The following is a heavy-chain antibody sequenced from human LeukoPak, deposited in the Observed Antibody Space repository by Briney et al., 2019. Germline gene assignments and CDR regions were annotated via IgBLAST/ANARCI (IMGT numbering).Heavy chain of an antibody. CDR3: AKETTPYSSGWFFMDYGMDV. Sequence: GGSLRLSCAASGFTFSSYAMSWVRQTPGKGLEWVSAISGSGGSTYYADSVKGRFTISRDNSKNTLYLQMNSLRAEDTAVYYCAKETTPYSSGWFFMDYGMDVWGQGTTVTVSS. D-gene: IGHD6-19*01. CDR2: ISGSGGST. CDR1: GFTFSSYA. J-gene: IGHJ6*02. V-gene: IGHV3-23*01.